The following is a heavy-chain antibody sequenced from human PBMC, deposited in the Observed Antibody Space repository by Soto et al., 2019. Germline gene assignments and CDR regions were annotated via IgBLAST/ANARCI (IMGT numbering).Heavy chain of an antibody. Sequence: ASVEVSCKASGYTFTSYGISWVRQAPGQGFEWMGWISAYNGNTNYAQKLQGRVTMTTDTSTSTAYMELRSLRSDDTAVYYCARDQWDIVVVVAAMWFDPWGQGTLVTVS. J-gene: IGHJ5*02. V-gene: IGHV1-18*01. CDR3: ARDQWDIVVVVAAMWFDP. CDR1: GYTFTSYG. D-gene: IGHD2-15*01. CDR2: ISAYNGNT.